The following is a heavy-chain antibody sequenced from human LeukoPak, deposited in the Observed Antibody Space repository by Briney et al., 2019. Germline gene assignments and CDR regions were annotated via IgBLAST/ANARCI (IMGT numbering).Heavy chain of an antibody. Sequence: PSETLSLTCTVSGGSISSGGYYWSWIRQHPGKGLEWVANIKEDGSTKYYMDSVKGRFTISRDNAKNSLYLQMNSLRAEDTAVYYCARDVIAVAANFDYWGQGTLVTVSS. CDR1: GGSISSGGYY. D-gene: IGHD6-19*01. V-gene: IGHV3-7*01. CDR2: IKEDGSTK. CDR3: ARDVIAVAANFDY. J-gene: IGHJ4*02.